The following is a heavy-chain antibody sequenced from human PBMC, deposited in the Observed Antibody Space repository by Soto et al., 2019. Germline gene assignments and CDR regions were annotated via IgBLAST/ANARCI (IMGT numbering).Heavy chain of an antibody. CDR2: ISGSGGST. Sequence: EVQLLESGGGLVQPGGSLRLSCAASGFTFSSYAMSWVRQAPGKGLECVSAISGSGGSTYYADSVKGRFTISRDNSKKTLYLQMNSLRAEDTAVYYCARGWVTSPLRYYYYGMDVWGQGTTVTVSS. V-gene: IGHV3-23*01. CDR1: GFTFSSYA. D-gene: IGHD4-17*01. CDR3: ARGWVTSPLRYYYYGMDV. J-gene: IGHJ6*02.